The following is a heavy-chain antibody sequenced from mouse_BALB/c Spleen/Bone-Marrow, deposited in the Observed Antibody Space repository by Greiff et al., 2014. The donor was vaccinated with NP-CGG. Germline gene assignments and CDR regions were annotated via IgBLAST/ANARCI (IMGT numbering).Heavy chain of an antibody. CDR3: ARGGNYAWFAY. D-gene: IGHD2-1*01. V-gene: IGHV5-17*02. J-gene: IGHJ3*01. CDR2: ISSGSSTI. Sequence: EVHLVESGGGLVQPGGSRKLSCAASGFTFSSFGMHWVRQAPEKGLEWVAYISSGSSTIYYADTVKGRFTISRDNPKNTLFLRMTSLRSEDTAMYYCARGGNYAWFAYWGQGTLVTVSA. CDR1: GFTFSSFG.